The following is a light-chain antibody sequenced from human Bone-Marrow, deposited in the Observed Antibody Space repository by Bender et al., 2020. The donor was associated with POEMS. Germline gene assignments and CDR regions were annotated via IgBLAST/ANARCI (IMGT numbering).Light chain of an antibody. Sequence: QSALIQPPSASGSPGQSVTISCSGTDNDIGAYNYVSWYQQHPGKAPRLIISEVSKRPSGVPDRFSGSKSGNTASLTVSGLQTVDEADYYCSSYAGRDEFVIFGGGTKLTVL. CDR1: DNDIGAYNY. J-gene: IGLJ2*01. V-gene: IGLV2-8*01. CDR2: EVS. CDR3: SSYAGRDEFVI.